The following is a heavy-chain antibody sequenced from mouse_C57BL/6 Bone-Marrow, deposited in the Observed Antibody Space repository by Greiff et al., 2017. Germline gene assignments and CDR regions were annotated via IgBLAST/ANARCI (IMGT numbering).Heavy chain of an antibody. V-gene: IGHV2-5*01. Sequence: QVQLQQSGPGLVQPSQSLSITCTVSGFSLTSYGLHWVRQSPGKGLEWLGVIWRGGSTDYNAAFMSRLSITKDNSKSQVFFKMNSLQADDTAIYYCAKTPYYSNSWFAYWGQGTLVTVSA. D-gene: IGHD2-5*01. CDR3: AKTPYYSNSWFAY. J-gene: IGHJ3*01. CDR1: GFSLTSYG. CDR2: IWRGGST.